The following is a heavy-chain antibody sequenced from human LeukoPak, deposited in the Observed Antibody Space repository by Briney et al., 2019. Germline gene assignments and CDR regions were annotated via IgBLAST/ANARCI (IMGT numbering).Heavy chain of an antibody. CDR1: GGSISNYY. J-gene: IGHJ5*02. CDR2: LPCGVGT. D-gene: IGHD2-8*02. Sequence: SETLSLTCTVSGGSISNYYWNWIRQPPGKGLEWVGHLPCGVGTKYNPSLQSRVTISIDTSKNQFSLNLSSVTAADTAVYYCARRVIMSATGVPDTWLDPWGQGSLVTVPS. CDR3: ARRVIMSATGVPDTWLDP. V-gene: IGHV4-59*08.